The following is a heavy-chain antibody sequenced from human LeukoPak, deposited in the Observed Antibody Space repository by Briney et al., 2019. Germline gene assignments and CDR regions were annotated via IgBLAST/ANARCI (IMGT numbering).Heavy chain of an antibody. CDR2: INHSGST. J-gene: IGHJ4*02. Sequence: PSETLSLTCAVSGGSFSGYYWSWIRQPPGKGLEWIGEINHSGSTNYNPSLKSRVTISVDTSKNQFSLKLSSVTAADTAVYYCARQGNEWSLDYWGQGTLVTVSS. CDR1: GGSFSGYY. CDR3: ARQGNEWSLDY. V-gene: IGHV4-34*01. D-gene: IGHD2-8*01.